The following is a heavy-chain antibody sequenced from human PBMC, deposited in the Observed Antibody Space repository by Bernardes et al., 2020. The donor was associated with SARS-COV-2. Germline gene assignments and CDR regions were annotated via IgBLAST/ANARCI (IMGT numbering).Heavy chain of an antibody. V-gene: IGHV3-15*01. D-gene: IGHD5-12*01. J-gene: IGHJ6*01. CDR1: RFTYSNGC. CDR2: ITSKTDGVTT. Sequence: AGSLRLSWASFRFTYSNGCISWVPQAPGMGLEWVARITSKTDGVTTDYAAPVKGRFTISRDDSKNTLYLQMNSLKTEDTAVYYCTTSGYSGYDSAYYYYGMDVWGQGTTVTVSS. CDR3: TTSGYSGYDSAYYYYGMDV.